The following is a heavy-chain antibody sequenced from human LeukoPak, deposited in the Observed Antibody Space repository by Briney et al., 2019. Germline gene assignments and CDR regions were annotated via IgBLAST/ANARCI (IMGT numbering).Heavy chain of an antibody. Sequence: GGSLRLSCAASGFTFSSYSMNWVRQAPGKGLEWVSSISSSSSYIYYADSVKGRFTISRDNAKNSLYLQMNSLRAEDTAVYYCASQWELLSPDAFDIWGQGTMVTVS. CDR3: ASQWELLSPDAFDI. J-gene: IGHJ3*02. V-gene: IGHV3-21*01. CDR2: ISSSSSYI. D-gene: IGHD1-26*01. CDR1: GFTFSSYS.